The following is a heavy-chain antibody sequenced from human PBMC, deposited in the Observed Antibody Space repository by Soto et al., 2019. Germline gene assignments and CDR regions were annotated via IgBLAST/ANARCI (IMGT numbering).Heavy chain of an antibody. CDR1: GFNFGSYG. Sequence: GGSLRLSCAASGFNFGSYGMHWVRQAPGKGLEWVAVISYDGSNKYYADSVKGRFTISRDNSKNTLYLQMNSLRAEDTAVYYCAKNAVLGYYGSGSFSHPDSWGKGTLVTVS. CDR3: AKNAVLGYYGSGSFSHPDS. J-gene: IGHJ4*02. V-gene: IGHV3-30*18. D-gene: IGHD3-10*01. CDR2: ISYDGSNK.